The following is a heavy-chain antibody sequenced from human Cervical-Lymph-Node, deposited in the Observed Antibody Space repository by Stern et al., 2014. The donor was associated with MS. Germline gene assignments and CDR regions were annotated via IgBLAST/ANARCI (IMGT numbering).Heavy chain of an antibody. CDR3: ARGIGGARGYYDY. Sequence: QLQLQESGPGLVKPSETLSLTCTVSDGPISGDFWNWIRQFPGKGLEWIGYVHYSGSTKYNPSLKSRVTISIDTSVSQFSLNLSSVTTADTAVYYCARGIGGARGYYDYWGHGALVTAAS. CDR2: VHYSGST. J-gene: IGHJ4*01. D-gene: IGHD2-21*01. CDR1: DGPISGDF. V-gene: IGHV4-59*08.